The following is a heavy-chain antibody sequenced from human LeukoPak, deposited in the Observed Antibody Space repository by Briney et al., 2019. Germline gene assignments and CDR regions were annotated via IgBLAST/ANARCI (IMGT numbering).Heavy chain of an antibody. V-gene: IGHV3-33*01. CDR3: ARELVATIGYYYYGMDV. CDR2: IWYDGSNK. CDR1: GFTFSSYG. Sequence: GRSLRLSCAASGFTFSSYGMHWVRQAPGKGLEWVAVIWYDGSNKYYADSVKGRFTISRDNSKNTLYLQMNSLRAEDTAVYYCARELVATIGYYYYGMDVWGQGTTVTVSS. D-gene: IGHD5-12*01. J-gene: IGHJ6*02.